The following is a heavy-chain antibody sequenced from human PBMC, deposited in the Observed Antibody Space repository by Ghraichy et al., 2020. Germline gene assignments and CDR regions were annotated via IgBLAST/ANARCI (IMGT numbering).Heavy chain of an antibody. CDR1: GGSFSGYY. CDR3: ARDGGPAMVKGGAFDI. V-gene: IGHV4-34*01. CDR2: INHSGST. J-gene: IGHJ3*02. D-gene: IGHD5-18*01. Sequence: SETLSLTCAVYGGSFSGYYWSWIRQPPGKGLEWIGEINHSGSTNYNPSLKSRVTISVDTSKNQFSLKLSSVTAADTAVYYCARDGGPAMVKGGAFDIWGQGTMVTVSS.